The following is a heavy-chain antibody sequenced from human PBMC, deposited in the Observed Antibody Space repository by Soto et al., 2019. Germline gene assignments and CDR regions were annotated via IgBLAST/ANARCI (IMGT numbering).Heavy chain of an antibody. J-gene: IGHJ4*02. Sequence: QVHLVQSGAEVKKPGASVKVSCKTSGYTFTDHSLHWVRQAPGQGLEWMGWINPHSGVTVSAENFEGRVTMTRDTSINTAYMKLGWLRSDDTATYYCALEMSAITYFHYWGQGTLLTVSS. D-gene: IGHD3-3*01. CDR2: INPHSGVT. CDR3: ALEMSAITYFHY. V-gene: IGHV1-2*02. CDR1: GYTFTDHS.